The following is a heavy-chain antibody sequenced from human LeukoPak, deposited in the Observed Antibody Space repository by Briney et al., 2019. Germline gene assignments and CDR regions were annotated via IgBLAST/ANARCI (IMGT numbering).Heavy chain of an antibody. CDR1: GFTFSDYH. J-gene: IGHJ4*02. Sequence: GGSLRLSCAASGFTFSDYHMSWIRQASGKGLEWVSYISSSGGTISYADSVKGRFTNSRDNAKKSLYLQMNSLRAEDTAVYYCAKDPHDSSVGDYWGQGTLVTVSS. CDR2: ISSSGGTI. V-gene: IGHV3-11*01. CDR3: AKDPHDSSVGDY. D-gene: IGHD3-22*01.